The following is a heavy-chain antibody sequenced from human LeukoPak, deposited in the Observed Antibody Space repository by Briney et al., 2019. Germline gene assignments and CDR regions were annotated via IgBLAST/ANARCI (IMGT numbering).Heavy chain of an antibody. CDR3: ARPLHCSSITCYDWFDP. CDR2: IYTSGST. D-gene: IGHD2-2*01. J-gene: IGHJ5*02. Sequence: PSETLSLTCTVSGGSISSYYWSWIRQPAGKGLEWIGRIYTSGSTNYNPSLKSRVTMSVDTSKNQFSLKLSSVTAADTAVYYCARPLHCSSITCYDWFDPWGQGTLVTVSS. CDR1: GGSISSYY. V-gene: IGHV4-4*07.